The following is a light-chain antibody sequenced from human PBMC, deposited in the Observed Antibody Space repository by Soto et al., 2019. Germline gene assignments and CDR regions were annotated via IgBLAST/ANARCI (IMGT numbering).Light chain of an antibody. CDR2: EAN. Sequence: QSALTQPASVSGSPGQSITISCTGTSSDIGGYIFVSWYQHHPGKAPKLMIYEANKRPSGVSYRFSGSKSGNTASLTISGLQAEDEADYYCCSYARVNKYVFGTGTKVPVL. CDR1: SSDIGGYIF. J-gene: IGLJ1*01. CDR3: CSYARVNKYV. V-gene: IGLV2-23*01.